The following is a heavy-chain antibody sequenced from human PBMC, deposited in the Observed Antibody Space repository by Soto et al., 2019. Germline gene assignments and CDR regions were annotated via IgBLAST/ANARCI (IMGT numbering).Heavy chain of an antibody. CDR2: INSDGSST. Sequence: GGSLRLSCAASGFTFSSYWMHWVRQAPGKGLVWVSRINSDGSSTSYADSVKGRFTISRDNAKNTLYLQMNSLRAEDTAVYYRAKDRTTGTTLFRPVGSWGQGTLVTVSS. CDR3: AKDRTTGTTLFRPVGS. J-gene: IGHJ4*02. CDR1: GFTFSSYW. D-gene: IGHD4-17*01. V-gene: IGHV3-74*01.